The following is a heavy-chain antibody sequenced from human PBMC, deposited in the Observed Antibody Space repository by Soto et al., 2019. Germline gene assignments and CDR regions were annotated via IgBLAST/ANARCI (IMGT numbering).Heavy chain of an antibody. J-gene: IGHJ4*02. Sequence: PSETLSLTCSVSGGSIGRYSWNWIRQPPGKGLEWIGYVYYSGNTNYNPSFKSRVTISIDTSKNQFSLNLNSLTTADTAVYYCARAGEYDFWSNLRAAPHCYLDFWGQGTPVTVSS. CDR3: ARAGEYDFWSNLRAAPHCYLDF. CDR1: GGSIGRYS. V-gene: IGHV4-59*01. CDR2: VYYSGNT. D-gene: IGHD3-3*01.